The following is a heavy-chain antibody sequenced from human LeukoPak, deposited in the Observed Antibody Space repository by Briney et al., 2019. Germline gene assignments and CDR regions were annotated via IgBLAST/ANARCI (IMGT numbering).Heavy chain of an antibody. CDR3: ARYRRGIVVVPSADWYFDL. J-gene: IGHJ2*01. Sequence: PGGSLRLSCAASGFTFTSYWMTWVRQAPGKGLEWVSSISGSGAMTYYADSVKGRFTISRDNAMGTLYLQMNSLRADDTAVYYCARYRRGIVVVPSADWYFDLWGRGTLVTVSS. CDR2: ISGSGAMT. V-gene: IGHV3-23*01. CDR1: GFTFTSYW. D-gene: IGHD2-2*01.